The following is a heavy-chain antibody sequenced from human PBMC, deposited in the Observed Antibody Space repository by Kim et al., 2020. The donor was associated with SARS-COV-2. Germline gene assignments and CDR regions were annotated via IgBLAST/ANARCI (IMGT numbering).Heavy chain of an antibody. CDR2: IYYSGST. CDR3: AGETRLVYASDY. V-gene: IGHV4-59*13. Sequence: SETLSLTCTVSGGSISSYYWSWIRQPPGKGLEWIGYIYYSGSTNYNPSLKSRVTISVDTSKNQFSLKLSSVTAADTAVYYCAGETRLVYASDYWGQGTLVAVS. J-gene: IGHJ4*02. D-gene: IGHD2-8*01. CDR1: GGSISSYY.